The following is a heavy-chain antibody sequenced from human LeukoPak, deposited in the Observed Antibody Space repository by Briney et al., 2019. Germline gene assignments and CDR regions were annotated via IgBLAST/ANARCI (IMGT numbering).Heavy chain of an antibody. CDR3: ARISSSGWYHFDY. Sequence: SETLSLTCTVSGGSISSYYWSWIRQPPGKGLEWIGYIYYSGSTNYNPSLKSRVTISVDTSKSQFSLKLSSVTAADTAVYYRARISSSGWYHFDYWGQGTLVTVSS. CDR2: IYYSGST. V-gene: IGHV4-59*08. CDR1: GGSISSYY. J-gene: IGHJ4*02. D-gene: IGHD6-19*01.